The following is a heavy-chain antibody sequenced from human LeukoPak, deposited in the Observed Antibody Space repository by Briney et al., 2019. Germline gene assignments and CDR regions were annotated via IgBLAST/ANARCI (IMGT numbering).Heavy chain of an antibody. D-gene: IGHD5-18*01. CDR3: ARDPLDPALYYYGMDV. CDR2: IKQDGSEK. Sequence: QAGGSLRLSCAASGFTFSSYWMSWVRQAPGKGLEWVANIKQDGSEKYYVDSVKGRFTISRDNAKNSLYLQMNSLRAEDTAVYYCARDPLDPALYYYGMDVWGQGTTVTVSS. J-gene: IGHJ6*02. V-gene: IGHV3-7*01. CDR1: GFTFSSYW.